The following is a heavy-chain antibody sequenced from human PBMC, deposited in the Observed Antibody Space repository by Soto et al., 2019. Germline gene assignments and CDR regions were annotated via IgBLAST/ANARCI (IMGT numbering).Heavy chain of an antibody. J-gene: IGHJ6*02. CDR3: ARGHYGLDV. CDR2: INTNGRTT. Sequence: QVQLVESGGDLVKPGGSLRLSCAASGFTFSDYHMSWIRQAPGKGLEWVSYINTNGRTTNYADSVKGRFTISRDNAKNTLYLQMNSLRDEDTAVYYCARGHYGLDVWGQWTTVTVSS. CDR1: GFTFSDYH. V-gene: IGHV3-11*01.